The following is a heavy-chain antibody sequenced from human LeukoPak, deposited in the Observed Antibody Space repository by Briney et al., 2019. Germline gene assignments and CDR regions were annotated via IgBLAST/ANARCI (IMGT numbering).Heavy chain of an antibody. Sequence: TSETLSLTCAVYGGSFSGYYWSWIRQPPGKGLEWIGEINHSGSTNYNPSLKSRVTISVDTSKNQFSLKLSSVTAADTAVYYCARQVRLWFGTYYYYYMDVWGKGTTVTVSS. D-gene: IGHD3-10*01. CDR2: INHSGST. CDR1: GGSFSGYY. CDR3: ARQVRLWFGTYYYYYMDV. V-gene: IGHV4-34*01. J-gene: IGHJ6*03.